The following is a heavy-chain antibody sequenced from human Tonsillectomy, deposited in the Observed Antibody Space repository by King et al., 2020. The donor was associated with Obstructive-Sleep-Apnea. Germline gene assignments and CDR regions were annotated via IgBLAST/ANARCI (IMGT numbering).Heavy chain of an antibody. Sequence: VQLVESGGGLVQPGGSLRLSCAASGFTVSSNYMSWVRQAPGKGLEWVSVIYSGGSTYYADSVKGRFTISRDNSKNTLYLQMNSLRVEDTAVYYCARVGLHSRYDHFFREYYFDFWGQGTLVTVSS. CDR2: IYSGGST. CDR3: ARVGLHSRYDHFFREYYFDF. CDR1: GFTVSSNY. V-gene: IGHV3-66*01. D-gene: IGHD5-12*01. J-gene: IGHJ4*02.